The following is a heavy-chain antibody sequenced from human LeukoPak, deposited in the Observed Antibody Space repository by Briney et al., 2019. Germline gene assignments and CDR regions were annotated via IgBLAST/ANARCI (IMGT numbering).Heavy chain of an antibody. CDR3: ARVSAAVFDY. CDR1: GGSIESYY. V-gene: IGHV4-4*08. CDR2: IAASGTT. Sequence: SETLSLTCSVSGGSIESYYWSWIRQPPGKGLEFIGYIAASGTTKHNPSLKSRVTLSMDTSKNQFSLKLRSVTAADTAVYYCARVSAAVFDYWGQGTLVTVSS. J-gene: IGHJ4*02. D-gene: IGHD6-13*01.